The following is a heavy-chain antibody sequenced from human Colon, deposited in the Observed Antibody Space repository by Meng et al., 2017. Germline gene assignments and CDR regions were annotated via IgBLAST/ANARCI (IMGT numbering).Heavy chain of an antibody. J-gene: IGHJ4*02. CDR2: INTNTGNP. CDR1: AYTFTSYA. D-gene: IGHD3-10*01. V-gene: IGHV7-4-1*02. CDR3: ARGDYYGSGSYYGAY. Sequence: ASSKVSCKAAAYTFTSYAMNWVRHAPGQRLEWMGWINTNTGNPTYAQGFTGRFVFSLDTSVSTAYLQISSLKAEDTAVYYCARGDYYGSGSYYGAYWGRGTLVTVSS.